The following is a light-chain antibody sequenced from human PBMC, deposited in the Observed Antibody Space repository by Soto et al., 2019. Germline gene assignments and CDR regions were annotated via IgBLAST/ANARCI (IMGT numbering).Light chain of an antibody. CDR3: SSFSTSTTLYV. CDR2: EVS. Sequence: QSVLTQPASVSGSPGQSITISCTGTSSDIGDYNYVSWYQQHPGKVPKLIIFEVSTRPSGVSNRFSGSKSGNTASLTISGLQADDEADYYCSSFSTSTTLYVFGTGTK. V-gene: IGLV2-14*01. CDR1: SSDIGDYNY. J-gene: IGLJ1*01.